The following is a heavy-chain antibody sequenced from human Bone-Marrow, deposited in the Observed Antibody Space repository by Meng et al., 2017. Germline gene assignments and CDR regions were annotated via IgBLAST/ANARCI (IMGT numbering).Heavy chain of an antibody. V-gene: IGHV1-46*01. J-gene: IGHJ5*02. Sequence: ASVKVSCKASGYTFTSYYMHWVRQAPGQGLEWMGIINPSGGSTSYAQKFQGRVTMTRDTSTSTVYMELSSLRSEDTAVYYCATSPYYDILTGYHTRGWFDPWGQGTLVTVSS. CDR1: GYTFTSYY. CDR2: INPSGGST. D-gene: IGHD3-9*01. CDR3: ATSPYYDILTGYHTRGWFDP.